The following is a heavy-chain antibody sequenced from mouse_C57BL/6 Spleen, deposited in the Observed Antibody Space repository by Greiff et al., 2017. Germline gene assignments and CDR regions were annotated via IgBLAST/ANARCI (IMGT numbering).Heavy chain of an antibody. J-gene: IGHJ1*03. Sequence: VQLQQSGAELARPGASVKMSCKASGYTFTSYTMHWVKQRPGQGLEWIGYINPSSGYTKYNQKLKDKATLTADKSSSTAYMQLSNLTSVDSAVYYCASDNYYGNYGWYFDVWGTGTTVTVSS. D-gene: IGHD2-1*01. V-gene: IGHV1-4*01. CDR3: ASDNYYGNYGWYFDV. CDR1: GYTFTSYT. CDR2: INPSSGYT.